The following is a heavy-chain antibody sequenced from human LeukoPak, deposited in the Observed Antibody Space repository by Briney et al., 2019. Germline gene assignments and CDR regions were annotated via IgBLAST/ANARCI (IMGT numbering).Heavy chain of an antibody. D-gene: IGHD5-12*01. J-gene: IGHJ6*02. CDR2: IYYSGST. CDR3: ARLVTITEVDYYGMDV. Sequence: PSETLSLTCTVSGGSISSYYWSWIRQPPGKGLEWIGYIYYSGSTNYNPSLKSRVTIPVDTSKNQFSLKLSSVTAADTAEYYCARLVTITEVDYYGMDVWGQGTTVTVSS. V-gene: IGHV4-59*08. CDR1: GGSISSYY.